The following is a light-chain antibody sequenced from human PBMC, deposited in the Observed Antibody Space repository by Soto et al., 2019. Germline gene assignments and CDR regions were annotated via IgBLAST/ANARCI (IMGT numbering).Light chain of an antibody. CDR1: HVTSNW. CDR3: QQANDFPYT. Sequence: DIQMTQSPSSVSASVGDTVNITCRASHVTSNWLAWYQQKAGKAPKLLIYAASRLQSGVPSRFSGSGSGPDFTLTISGLQPEDVASYYCQQANDFPYTFGQGTKLEI. CDR2: AAS. V-gene: IGKV1-12*01. J-gene: IGKJ2*01.